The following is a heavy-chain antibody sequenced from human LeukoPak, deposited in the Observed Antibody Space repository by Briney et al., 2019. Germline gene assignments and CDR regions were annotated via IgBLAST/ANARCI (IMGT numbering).Heavy chain of an antibody. Sequence: SETLSLTCTVSGGSIRSSGYYWGWIRQPPGKGLEWIGSIFYSGSTYYNPSLKSRVTISVDTSKNQFSLKLSSVTAADTAVYYCASAPNFWSGYNYWGQGTLVTVSS. CDR3: ASAPNFWSGYNY. CDR1: GGSIRSSGYY. D-gene: IGHD3-3*01. J-gene: IGHJ4*02. V-gene: IGHV4-39*07. CDR2: IFYSGST.